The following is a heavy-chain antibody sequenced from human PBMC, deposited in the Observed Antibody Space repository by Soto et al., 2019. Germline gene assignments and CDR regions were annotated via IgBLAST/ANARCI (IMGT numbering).Heavy chain of an antibody. D-gene: IGHD6-25*01. V-gene: IGHV3-30*18. Sequence: QVQLVESGGGVVQPGRSLRLSFAASGFTFSSYGMHWVRQAPGKGLEWVAVISYDGSNKYYADSVKGRFTISRDNSKNTLYLQMNSLRAEDTAVYYCAKHGSMDVWGQGTTVTVSS. CDR1: GFTFSSYG. CDR2: ISYDGSNK. CDR3: AKHGSMDV. J-gene: IGHJ6*02.